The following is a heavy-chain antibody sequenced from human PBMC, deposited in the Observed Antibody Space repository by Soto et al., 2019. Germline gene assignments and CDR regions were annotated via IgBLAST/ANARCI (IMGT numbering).Heavy chain of an antibody. CDR1: GGSISSGGYY. D-gene: IGHD2-21*01. CDR3: ARVDIVVQLVLDD. CDR2: IYYSGST. Sequence: QVQLQESGPGLVKPSQTLSLTCTVSGGSISSGGYYWSWIRQHPGKGLEWIGYIYYSGSTYYNPSLKRRVTISVDTSKNQFSLQLSSVTAADTAVYYCARVDIVVQLVLDDWGQGTLVTVSS. J-gene: IGHJ4*02. V-gene: IGHV4-31*03.